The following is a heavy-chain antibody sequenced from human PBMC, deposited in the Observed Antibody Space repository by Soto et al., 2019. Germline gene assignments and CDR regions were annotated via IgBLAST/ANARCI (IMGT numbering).Heavy chain of an antibody. J-gene: IGHJ6*02. CDR2: ISSGSSYT. CDR3: ARQGACSSTSCPAYYYYYAMDV. Sequence: QVQLVESGGGLVKPGGSLRLSCAASKFIFSEYYMSWIRQAPGKGLEWVSYISSGSSYTNYADSVKGRFTISRDNAKKSLYLQMNSLRAEDTAVYFCARQGACSSTSCPAYYYYYAMDVWGQGTTVTVSS. V-gene: IGHV3-11*06. CDR1: KFIFSEYY. D-gene: IGHD2-2*01.